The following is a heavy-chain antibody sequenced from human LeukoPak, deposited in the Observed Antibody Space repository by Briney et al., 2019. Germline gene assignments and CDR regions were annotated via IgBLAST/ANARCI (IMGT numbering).Heavy chain of an antibody. D-gene: IGHD2-15*01. CDR1: GYTFTSYD. Sequence: ASVKVSCKASGYTFTSYDINWVRQATGQGLEWMGWMNPNSGNTGYAQKFQGRVTMTRNTSISTAYMELSSLRSEDTAVYYCARGGIVVVAALFDPWGQGTLVTVSS. V-gene: IGHV1-8*01. CDR3: ARGGIVVVAALFDP. J-gene: IGHJ5*02. CDR2: MNPNSGNT.